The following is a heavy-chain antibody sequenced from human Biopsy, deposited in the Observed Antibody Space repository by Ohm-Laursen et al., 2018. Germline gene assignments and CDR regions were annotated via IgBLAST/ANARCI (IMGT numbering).Heavy chain of an antibody. CDR3: TNSLGGAY. V-gene: IGHV4-4*07. J-gene: IGHJ4*02. CDR2: VFRNEAT. Sequence: TGTLSLTWNVSDGSINDYFWSWVRQPAGKGLEWIGRVFRNEATNYNPSLKGRVTMSIDRSKSQFSLTLRSVTAADTAVYYCTNSLGGAYWGPGILVTVSS. D-gene: IGHD3-10*01. CDR1: DGSINDYF.